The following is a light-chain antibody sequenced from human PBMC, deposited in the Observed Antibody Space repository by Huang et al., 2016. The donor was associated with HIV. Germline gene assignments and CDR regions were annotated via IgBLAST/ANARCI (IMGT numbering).Light chain of an antibody. V-gene: IGKV3-15*01. CDR2: GAS. Sequence: EVLLTQSPATLSVSPGGRATLSCRASQSVSTNLDWYQQKPGQAPRLLIYGASTRATGVPARFSGSGSGKEFTLTISSLQSEDSAVYYCQQYNSWPPLFTFGPGTKVDIK. CDR3: QQYNSWPPLFT. J-gene: IGKJ3*01. CDR1: QSVSTN.